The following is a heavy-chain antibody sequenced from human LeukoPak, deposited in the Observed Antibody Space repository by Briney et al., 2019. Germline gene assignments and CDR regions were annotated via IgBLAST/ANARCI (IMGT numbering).Heavy chain of an antibody. CDR1: GYTFTSYG. D-gene: IGHD3-10*01. V-gene: IGHV1-2*02. J-gene: IGHJ6*04. Sequence: ASVKVSCKASGYTFTSYGISWVRQAPGQGLEWMGWINPNSGGTNYAQKFQGRVTMTRDTSISTAYMELSRLRSDDTAVYYCASYGSGSHFGDVWGKGTTVTVSS. CDR2: INPNSGGT. CDR3: ASYGSGSHFGDV.